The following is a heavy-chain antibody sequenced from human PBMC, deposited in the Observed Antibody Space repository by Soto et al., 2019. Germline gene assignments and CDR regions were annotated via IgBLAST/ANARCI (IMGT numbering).Heavy chain of an antibody. CDR2: IYYSGST. CDR3: ARVGYCSGGSCLAY. D-gene: IGHD2-15*01. V-gene: IGHV4-39*07. CDR1: GGSISSSSYY. J-gene: IGHJ4*02. Sequence: SETLSLTCTVSGGSISSSSYYWGWIRQPPGKGLEWIGSIYYSGSTYYNPSLKSRVTISVDTSKNQFSLKLSSVTAADTAVYYCARVGYCSGGSCLAYWGQGTPVPVSS.